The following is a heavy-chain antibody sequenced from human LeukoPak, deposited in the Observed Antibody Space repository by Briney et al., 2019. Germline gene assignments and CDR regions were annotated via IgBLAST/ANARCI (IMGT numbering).Heavy chain of an antibody. V-gene: IGHV4-59*01. D-gene: IGHD3-9*01. CDR2: IYYSGST. Sequence: SETLSLTCTVSGGSISSYYRSWIRQPPGKGLEWIGYIYYSGSTNYNPSLKSRVTISVDTSKNQFSLKLSSVTAADTAVYYCATQSGEDYDILTGSPDDAFDIWGQGTMVTVSS. J-gene: IGHJ3*02. CDR3: ATQSGEDYDILTGSPDDAFDI. CDR1: GGSISSYY.